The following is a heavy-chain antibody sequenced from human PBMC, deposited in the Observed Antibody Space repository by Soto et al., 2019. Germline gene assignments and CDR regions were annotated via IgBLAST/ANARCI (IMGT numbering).Heavy chain of an antibody. CDR3: ARGENEYGVEPLAYGMDV. J-gene: IGHJ6*02. CDR1: GFTFSSYW. V-gene: IGHV3-7*01. CDR2: IKQDGSEK. D-gene: IGHD4-17*01. Sequence: EVQLVESGGGLVQPGGSLRLSCAASGFTFSSYWMSWVRQAPGKGLEWVANIKQDGSEKYYVDSVKGRFTISRDNAKNSLYLQRNSLRAEDTAVYYCARGENEYGVEPLAYGMDVWGQGTTVTVS.